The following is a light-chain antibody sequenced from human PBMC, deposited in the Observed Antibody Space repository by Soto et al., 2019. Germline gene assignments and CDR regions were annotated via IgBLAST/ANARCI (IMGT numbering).Light chain of an antibody. Sequence: QSALTQPPSASGSPGQSVTISCTGTSSDVGLFNYVSWYQQHPGNAPKLMIYDVTRRPSGVPDRFSGSKSGNTASLTVSGLQAEDDADYYCSSYAGNNNVIFGGGTKLTVL. CDR2: DVT. J-gene: IGLJ2*01. CDR1: SSDVGLFNY. V-gene: IGLV2-8*01. CDR3: SSYAGNNNVI.